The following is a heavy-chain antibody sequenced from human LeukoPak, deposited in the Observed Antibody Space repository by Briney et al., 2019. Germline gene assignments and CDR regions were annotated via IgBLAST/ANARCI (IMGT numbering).Heavy chain of an antibody. D-gene: IGHD3-22*01. CDR3: ARTDSSGYYGDY. J-gene: IGHJ4*02. CDR2: IYYSGTT. V-gene: IGHV4-30-4*01. Sequence: SQTLSLTCTVSGGSISSGDYYWSWIRQPPGKGLEWIGYIYYSGTTYYNPSLKSRLTISVDTSKNQFSLKLSSVTAADTAMYYCARTDSSGYYGDYWGQGTLVTVSS. CDR1: GGSISSGDYY.